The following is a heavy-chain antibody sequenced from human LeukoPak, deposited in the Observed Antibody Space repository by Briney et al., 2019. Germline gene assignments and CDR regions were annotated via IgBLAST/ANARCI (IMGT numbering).Heavy chain of an antibody. CDR3: ASSPGGGSSWFPLDNWFDP. CDR1: GGSISSYY. Sequence: SETLSLTCTVSGGSISSYYWSWIRQPPGKGLEWIGYIYYSGSTNYNPSLKSRVTISVDTSKNQFSLKLSSVTAADTAVNYCASSPGGGSSWFPLDNWFDPWGQGTLVTVSS. D-gene: IGHD6-13*01. V-gene: IGHV4-59*08. CDR2: IYYSGST. J-gene: IGHJ5*02.